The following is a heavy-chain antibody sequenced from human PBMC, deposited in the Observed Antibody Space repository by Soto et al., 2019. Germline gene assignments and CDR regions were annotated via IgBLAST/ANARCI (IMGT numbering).Heavy chain of an antibody. CDR1: GYSFNTYW. CDR2: IDPGTSYS. D-gene: IGHD3-3*01. Sequence: GESLKISCQGPGYSFNTYWISWVRQVPGKGLEWMGGIDPGTSYSNYSPSFEGHVTISVDKSKSTAFLQWSSLKASDTAMYYCARHPTLHESRVWSGFDPWGQGTLVTVS. V-gene: IGHV5-10-1*01. J-gene: IGHJ5*02. CDR3: ARHPTLHESRVWSGFDP.